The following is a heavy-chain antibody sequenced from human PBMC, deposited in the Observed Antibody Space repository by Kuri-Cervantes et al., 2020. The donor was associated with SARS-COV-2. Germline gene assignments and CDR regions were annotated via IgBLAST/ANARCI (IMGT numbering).Heavy chain of an antibody. V-gene: IGHV4-4*02. CDR3: ARQRKLAGSWDVFDY. CDR1: GGSISSSNW. Sequence: SETLSLTCTVSGGSISSSNWWSWVRQPPGKGLEWIGEIYHSGSTDYNPSLKSRVTISVDKSKNQFSLKLSSVTAADTAVYYCARQRKLAGSWDVFDYWGQGTLVTVSS. J-gene: IGHJ4*02. D-gene: IGHD6-19*01. CDR2: IYHSGST.